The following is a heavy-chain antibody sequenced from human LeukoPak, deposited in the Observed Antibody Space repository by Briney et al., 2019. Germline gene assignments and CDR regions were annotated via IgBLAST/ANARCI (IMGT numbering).Heavy chain of an antibody. D-gene: IGHD6-13*01. V-gene: IGHV1-18*01. CDR2: ISAYNGNT. Sequence: ASVKVSCKASGYTFTSYGISWVRQAPGQGLEWMGWISAYNGNTNYAQKLQGRVTMTTDTSTSTAYMELRSLRSDDTAVYYCAVLAAAALEFDYWGQGTLVTVSS. J-gene: IGHJ4*02. CDR3: AVLAAAALEFDY. CDR1: GYTFTSYG.